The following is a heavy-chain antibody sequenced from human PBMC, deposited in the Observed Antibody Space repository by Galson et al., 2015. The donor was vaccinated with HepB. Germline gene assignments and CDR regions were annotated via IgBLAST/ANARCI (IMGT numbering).Heavy chain of an antibody. CDR3: VRERGDWGALEYLDV. V-gene: IGHV6-1*01. Sequence: CAISGDSVSSNRAAWNWIRQSPSRGLEWLGRTYYRSKWYNDYAVSVKGRITINPDTSKNQFSLQLNSVIPADTAVYYCVRERGDWGALEYLDVWGRGTLVTVSS. CDR2: TYYRSKWYN. J-gene: IGHJ2*01. D-gene: IGHD7-27*01. CDR1: GDSVSSNRAA.